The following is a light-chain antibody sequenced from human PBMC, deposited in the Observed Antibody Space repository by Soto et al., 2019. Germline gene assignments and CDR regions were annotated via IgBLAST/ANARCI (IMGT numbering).Light chain of an antibody. V-gene: IGKV1-39*01. J-gene: IGKJ2*01. CDR3: QQSYSSPQMYT. Sequence: DIQMTQSPSSLSASVGDRVTITCRASQNISSSLNWYQQKPGKAPDLLIYAASNLQSGVPSRFSGSGSGSDFTLTISSLQPEDFATYYCQQSYSSPQMYTFGQGTRLEIK. CDR2: AAS. CDR1: QNISSS.